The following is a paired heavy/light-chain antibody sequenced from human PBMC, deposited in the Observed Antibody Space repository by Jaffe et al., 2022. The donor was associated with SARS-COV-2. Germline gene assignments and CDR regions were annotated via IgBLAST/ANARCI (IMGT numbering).Light chain of an antibody. J-gene: IGKJ1*01. CDR3: MQAAHWPRT. CDR2: WAS. Sequence: DAVMTQSPLSLPVALGQPASISCRSSQSVVRSDGRSFLNWFHQRPGQSPRRLIYWASTRESGVPDRFSGSGSGTDFTLKISRVEADDVGVYYCMQAAHWPRTFGQGTKVEI. V-gene: IGKV2-30*01. CDR1: QSVVRSDGRSF.
Heavy chain of an antibody. CDR1: GFTFDTYE. D-gene: IGHD1-26*01. Sequence: EVQLLESGGGLVQPGGSLRLSCAASGFTFDTYEMSWVRQAPGKGPEWVSTIGLSVDNTYYADSVRGRFAISRDNSKNTLYLQMNTLRADDTALYYCAKGSAMDVWGQGTTVTVSS. CDR2: IGLSVDNT. CDR3: AKGSAMDV. V-gene: IGHV3-23*01. J-gene: IGHJ6*02.